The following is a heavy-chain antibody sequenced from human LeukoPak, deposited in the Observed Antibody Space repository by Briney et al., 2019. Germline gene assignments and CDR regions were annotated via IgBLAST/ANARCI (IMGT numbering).Heavy chain of an antibody. CDR2: TYYRSKWYT. CDR1: GDSVSTNSGS. Sequence: SQTLSLTCAISGDSVSTNSGSWTWIRQSPSRGLEWLGRTYYRSKWYTHYAESVKGRIIINADTSQNQFSLQLNSVTPEDTAVYYCAGGGYFDSSGYPNYYSYYYMDAWGKGTTVTVSS. D-gene: IGHD3-22*01. V-gene: IGHV6-1*01. CDR3: AGGGYFDSSGYPNYYSYYYMDA. J-gene: IGHJ6*03.